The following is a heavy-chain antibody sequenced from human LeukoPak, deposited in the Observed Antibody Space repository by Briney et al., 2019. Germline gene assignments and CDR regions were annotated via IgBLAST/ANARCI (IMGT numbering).Heavy chain of an antibody. CDR3: ARDQYYYDSSGYWGY. Sequence: PGGSLRLSCEASGFGFSHTAMNWVRQAPGKGLEWVAVISYDGSNKYYADSVKGRFTISRDNSKNTLYLQMNSLRAEDTAVYYCARDQYYYDSSGYWGYWGQGTLVTVSS. CDR2: ISYDGSNK. D-gene: IGHD3-22*01. CDR1: GFGFSHTA. V-gene: IGHV3-30-3*01. J-gene: IGHJ4*02.